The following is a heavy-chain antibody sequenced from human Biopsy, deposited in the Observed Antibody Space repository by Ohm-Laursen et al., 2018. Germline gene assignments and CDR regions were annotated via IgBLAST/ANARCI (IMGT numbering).Heavy chain of an antibody. J-gene: IGHJ4*02. D-gene: IGHD3-10*01. CDR1: EFIFSRLW. CDR2: INTDGSST. V-gene: IGHV3-74*01. CDR3: TRAEAGSGSLLYFDY. Sequence: SLRLSCAASEFIFSRLWMYWVRQALGKGLVWVSRINTDGSSTNYADAVKGRFTISRDNAKNTVFLQMNSLRAEDTAVYYCTRAEAGSGSLLYFDYWGQGTLVTVSS.